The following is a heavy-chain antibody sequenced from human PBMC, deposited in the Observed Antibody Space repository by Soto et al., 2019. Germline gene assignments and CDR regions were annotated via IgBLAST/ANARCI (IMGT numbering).Heavy chain of an antibody. CDR1: GGSISSGGCY. CDR2: IYYSGST. V-gene: IGHV4-31*03. Sequence: PSVTMSVTCTVAGGSISSGGCYWSWIRKHPGKGLEWIGYIYYSGSTYYNPSLKSRVTISVDTSKNQFSLKLSSVTAADTAVYYCAGFWQTYYYYGMDVWGQGTTVTVSS. D-gene: IGHD3-3*01. CDR3: AGFWQTYYYYGMDV. J-gene: IGHJ6*02.